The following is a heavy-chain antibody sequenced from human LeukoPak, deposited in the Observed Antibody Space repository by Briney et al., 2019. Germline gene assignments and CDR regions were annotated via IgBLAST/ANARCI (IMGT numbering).Heavy chain of an antibody. CDR3: AKVFFMDY. V-gene: IGHV3-23*01. Sequence: PGGSLRLSCAASGFTFSNFGMSWVRQAPGKGLEWVSAISVSGDSTNYADSVKGRFTISRDNSKNTLYLQMNSLRAEDTAVYYCAKVFFMDYWGQGTLVTVSS. CDR2: ISVSGDST. CDR1: GFTFSNFG. J-gene: IGHJ4*02. D-gene: IGHD2-8*01.